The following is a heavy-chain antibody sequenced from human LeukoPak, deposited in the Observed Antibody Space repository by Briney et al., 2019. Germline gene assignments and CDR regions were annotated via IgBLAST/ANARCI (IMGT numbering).Heavy chain of an antibody. CDR3: ARLESGDKYYFDY. J-gene: IGHJ4*02. V-gene: IGHV1-2*02. Sequence: ASVKVSCKASGYTFTGYYMHCVRQAPGQGLEWMEWSNPNSGGTNYAQKFQGRVTMTRDTSISTAYMELSRVRSDDTAVYYCARLESGDKYYFDYWGQGTLVTVSS. D-gene: IGHD3-10*01. CDR2: SNPNSGGT. CDR1: GYTFTGYY.